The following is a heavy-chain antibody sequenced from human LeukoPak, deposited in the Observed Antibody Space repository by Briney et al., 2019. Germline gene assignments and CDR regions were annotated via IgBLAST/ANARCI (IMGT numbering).Heavy chain of an antibody. V-gene: IGHV3-7*01. J-gene: IGHJ4*02. CDR3: ARDPPRVTTMEGFDY. CDR1: GFTFSSYG. D-gene: IGHD4-17*01. CDR2: IKQDGSEK. Sequence: LTGGSLRLSCAASGFTFSSYGMHWVRQAPGKGLEWVANIKQDGSEKYYVDSVKGRFTISRDNAKNSLYLQMNSLRAEDTAVYYCARDPPRVTTMEGFDYWGQGTLVTVSS.